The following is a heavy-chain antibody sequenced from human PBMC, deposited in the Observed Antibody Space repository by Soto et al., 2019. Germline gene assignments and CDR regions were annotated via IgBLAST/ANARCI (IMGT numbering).Heavy chain of an antibody. CDR3: AKDVLLWFGELFAVYFDY. D-gene: IGHD3-10*01. J-gene: IGHJ4*02. Sequence: VEPLRVCCAASGGTCSGYWRHWVRQAPGKGLVWVSEIDSDGSRTNYADSVKGRFTISRDNAKNTLYLQMNSLRAEDTAVYYCAKDVLLWFGELFAVYFDYWGQGTLVTVSS. CDR2: IDSDGSRT. V-gene: IGHV3-74*01. CDR1: GGTCSGYW.